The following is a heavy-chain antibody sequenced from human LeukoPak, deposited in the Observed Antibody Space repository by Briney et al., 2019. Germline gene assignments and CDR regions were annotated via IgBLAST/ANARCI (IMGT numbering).Heavy chain of an antibody. CDR1: GFTLSNHA. Sequence: GGSLRLSCAASGFTLSNHAMAWVRQAPGKGLEWVSAIHSGGADTYYADSVKGRFTISRDNSKNTLSLQMNSLRPEDTALYYCARNLNSGSYYYFDYWGQGTLVTVSS. J-gene: IGHJ4*02. D-gene: IGHD1-26*01. CDR2: IHSGGADT. V-gene: IGHV3-23*01. CDR3: ARNLNSGSYYYFDY.